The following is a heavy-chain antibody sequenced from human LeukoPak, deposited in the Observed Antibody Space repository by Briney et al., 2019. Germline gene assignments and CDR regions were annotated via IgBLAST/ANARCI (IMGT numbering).Heavy chain of an antibody. CDR3: ARDRSIVGAKYYFDY. CDR2: VYTTGTT. V-gene: IGHV4-61*02. CDR1: GGSISFGTYY. D-gene: IGHD1-26*01. J-gene: IGHJ4*02. Sequence: SQTLSLTCTVSGGSISFGTYYWTWIRQPAGKGLEWIGRVYTTGTTNYNPSLKSRVTLSLDTSKKQFSLKLSSVTAADTAVYYCARDRSIVGAKYYFDYWGQGTLVTVSS.